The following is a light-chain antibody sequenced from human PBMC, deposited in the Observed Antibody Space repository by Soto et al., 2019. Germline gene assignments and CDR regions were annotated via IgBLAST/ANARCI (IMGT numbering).Light chain of an antibody. V-gene: IGKV1-39*01. J-gene: IGKJ4*01. CDR3: QQSYYTPLLT. CDR2: VAS. Sequence: DIKMTQSPSSLSASVGERVTITCRASQSISTYLNWYQQKPGETPKLLIFVASNLRSGVPSRFSGSGSGTDFTLTISSLQPEDFATYYCQQSYYTPLLTFGGGTKVDIK. CDR1: QSISTY.